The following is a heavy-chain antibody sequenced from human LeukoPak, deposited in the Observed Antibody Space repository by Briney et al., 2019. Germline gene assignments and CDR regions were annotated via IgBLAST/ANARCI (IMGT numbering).Heavy chain of an antibody. CDR3: ARDSRDYYDSSGYLKYYYYYMDV. Sequence: ASVKVSCKASGYTFTSHDINWLRQATGQGLEWVGYIDPNSGNTVYAQKFQGRVTITTDESTSTAYMELSSLRSEDTAVYYCARDSRDYYDSSGYLKYYYYYMDVWGKGTTVTVSS. D-gene: IGHD3-22*01. CDR2: IDPNSGNT. CDR1: GYTFTSHD. J-gene: IGHJ6*03. V-gene: IGHV1-8*01.